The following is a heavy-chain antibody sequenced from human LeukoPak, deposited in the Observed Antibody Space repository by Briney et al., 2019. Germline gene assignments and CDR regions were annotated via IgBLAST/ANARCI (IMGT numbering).Heavy chain of an antibody. J-gene: IGHJ5*02. CDR1: GYSFTSNW. CDR3: ARVTGSRWGKSGFDP. Sequence: GESLKISWKGSGYSFTSNWIAWVRQMPGKGLEWMGIIYPGDSDTRYSPSFQGQVTISADKSISTAYLQWSSLKASDTARYYCARVTGSRWGKSGFDPWGQGTLVTVSS. V-gene: IGHV5-51*01. CDR2: IYPGDSDT. D-gene: IGHD6-13*01.